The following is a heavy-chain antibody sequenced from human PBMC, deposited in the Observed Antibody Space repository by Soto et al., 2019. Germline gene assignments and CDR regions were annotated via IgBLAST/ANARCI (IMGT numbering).Heavy chain of an antibody. CDR1: GFTFSSYA. Sequence: EVQLLESGGGLVQPGGSLRLSCAASGFTFSSYAMSWVRQAPGKGLEWVSAISGSGGSTYYADSVKGRFTISRDNSKNTLYLQMNRLRAEDTAVYYCAKEWNLWFGELLYYYYGMDVWGQGPTVTVSS. J-gene: IGHJ6*02. CDR2: ISGSGGST. CDR3: AKEWNLWFGELLYYYYGMDV. D-gene: IGHD3-10*01. V-gene: IGHV3-23*01.